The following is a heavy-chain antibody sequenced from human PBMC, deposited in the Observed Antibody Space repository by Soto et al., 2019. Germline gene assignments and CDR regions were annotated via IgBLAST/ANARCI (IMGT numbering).Heavy chain of an antibody. CDR1: GGSISSGGYY. Sequence: SETLSLTCTVSGGSISSGGYYWSWIRQHPGKGLEWIGYIYYSGSTYYNTSLKSRVTISVDTSKNQFSLKLSSVTTADTAVYYCARNPITIFGVVRYAFDIWGQGTMVTVSS. CDR2: IYYSGST. D-gene: IGHD3-3*01. J-gene: IGHJ3*02. CDR3: ARNPITIFGVVRYAFDI. V-gene: IGHV4-31*03.